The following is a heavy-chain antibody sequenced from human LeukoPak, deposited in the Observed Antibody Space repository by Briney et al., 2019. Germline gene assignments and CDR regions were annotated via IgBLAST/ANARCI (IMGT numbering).Heavy chain of an antibody. V-gene: IGHV4-59*01. CDR2: IYYSGST. Sequence: SETLSLTCTVSGGSISSYYWSWIRQPPGKGLEWIGYIYYSGSTNYNPSLKSRVTISVDTSKNQFSLKLSSVTAADTAVYYCARDPRDYDILTGYYTRGWYFDLWGRGTLVTVSS. J-gene: IGHJ2*01. D-gene: IGHD3-9*01. CDR1: GGSISSYY. CDR3: ARDPRDYDILTGYYTRGWYFDL.